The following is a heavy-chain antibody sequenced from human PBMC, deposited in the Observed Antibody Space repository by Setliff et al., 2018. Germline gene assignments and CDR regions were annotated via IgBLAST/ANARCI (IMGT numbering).Heavy chain of an antibody. Sequence: GGSLRLSCAASGFIFSTYWMSWVRQAPGKGLEWVANIKQDGSDKYYVDSVKGRFTISRDNAKNSLYLQMNSLRAEDTAVYYCAGSRAWIPIFDSWGQGTLVTSPQ. D-gene: IGHD5-12*01. CDR3: AGSRAWIPIFDS. CDR1: GFIFSTYW. V-gene: IGHV3-7*01. J-gene: IGHJ4*02. CDR2: IKQDGSDK.